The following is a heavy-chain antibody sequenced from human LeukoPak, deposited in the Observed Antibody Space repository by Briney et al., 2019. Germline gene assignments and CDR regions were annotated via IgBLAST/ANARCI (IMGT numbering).Heavy chain of an antibody. J-gene: IGHJ4*02. CDR3: ARGSVAGVQFDY. V-gene: IGHV3-53*01. CDR1: GFSVSSNY. D-gene: IGHD6-19*01. CDR2: IYSGGIT. Sequence: GGSLRLSCAASGFSVSSNYMSWVRQAPGKGLEWVSVIYSGGITYYADSVKGRFTISRDNSKNTLYLQMNNLRAEDTAVYYCARGSVAGVQFDYWGQGTLVTVSS.